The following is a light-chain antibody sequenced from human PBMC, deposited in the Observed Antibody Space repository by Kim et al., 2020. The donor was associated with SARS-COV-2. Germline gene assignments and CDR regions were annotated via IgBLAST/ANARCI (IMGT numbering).Light chain of an antibody. CDR1: NYNPGDYA. CDR3: VAWDDSLNGPNWV. J-gene: IGLJ3*02. Sequence: IARSGSNYNPGDYAVDWYRHLPGTAPTLGIYANDQRPSEVPCRVSASKSGTSASLAISGLQSEDEAHYYCVAWDDSLNGPNWVFGRGTQLTVL. CDR2: AND. V-gene: IGLV1-44*01.